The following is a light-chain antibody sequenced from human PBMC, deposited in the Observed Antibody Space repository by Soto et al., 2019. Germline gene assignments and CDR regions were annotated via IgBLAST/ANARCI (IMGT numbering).Light chain of an antibody. V-gene: IGKV1-6*01. CDR3: LQDYSYPWT. CDR2: AAS. Sequence: AIQLTQSTSSLSASVGDRVTITCRASQGIRNDLGWYQQKPGKAPKLLIYAASSLQSGVPSRFSGSASGTDFTLTISSLQPEDFATYYCLQDYSYPWTFGQGSNVAIK. CDR1: QGIRND. J-gene: IGKJ1*01.